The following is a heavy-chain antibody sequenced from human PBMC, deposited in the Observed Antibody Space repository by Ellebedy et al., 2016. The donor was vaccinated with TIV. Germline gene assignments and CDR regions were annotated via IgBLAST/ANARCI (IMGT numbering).Heavy chain of an antibody. V-gene: IGHV1-69*05. CDR2: IIPIFGTA. CDR3: ARVPATAYYYYGMDV. J-gene: IGHJ6*02. Sequence: SVKVSCXASGGTFSSYAISWVRQAPGQGLEWMGGIIPIFGTANYAQKFQGRVTITRDTSASTAYMELSSLRSEDTAVYYCARVPATAYYYYGMDVWGQGTTVTVSS. CDR1: GGTFSSYA.